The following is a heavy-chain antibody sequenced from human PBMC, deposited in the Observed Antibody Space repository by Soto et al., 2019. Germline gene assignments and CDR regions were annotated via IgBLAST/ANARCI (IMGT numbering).Heavy chain of an antibody. J-gene: IGHJ6*03. D-gene: IGHD3-10*01. CDR3: ARYLITMVRGVIGQDYNYYYRGV. V-gene: IGHV3-66*01. CDR2: IYSGGST. CDR1: GFTVSSNY. Sequence: GGSLRLSCAASGFTVSSNYMSWVRQAPGKGLEWVSVIYSGGSTYYADSVKGRFTISRDNSKNTLYLQMNSLRAEDTAVYYCARYLITMVRGVIGQDYNYYYRGVWGKGSRVTVAS.